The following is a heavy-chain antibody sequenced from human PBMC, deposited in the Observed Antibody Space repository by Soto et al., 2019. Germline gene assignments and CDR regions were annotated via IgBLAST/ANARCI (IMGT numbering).Heavy chain of an antibody. CDR3: ARGREFGWFDY. Sequence: QVQLQESGPGLVKPSGTLSLTCAVSGGSISSSNWWSWVRQPPGKGLAWIGEIYNSGSTNYNPSLKRRVTISVDKSKNQCSLKLSSVTAADTAVYYCARGREFGWFDYWGQGTLVTVSS. V-gene: IGHV4-4*02. CDR2: IYNSGST. CDR1: GGSISSSNW. D-gene: IGHD3-10*01. J-gene: IGHJ4*02.